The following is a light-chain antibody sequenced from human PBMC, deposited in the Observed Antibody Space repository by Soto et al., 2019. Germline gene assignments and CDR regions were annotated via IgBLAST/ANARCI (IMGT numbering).Light chain of an antibody. CDR1: SSNIGNNY. J-gene: IGLJ3*02. V-gene: IGLV1-51*01. CDR2: DTD. CDR3: GTWDSSLRVGV. Sequence: QSVLTQPPSVSAAPGQKVTISCSGSSSNIGNNYVSWYQQLPGTAPKLVISDTDKRPSGIPDRFSGSKSGTLATLAITGLQTGDEADYYCGTWDSSLRVGVFGGGTKVTVL.